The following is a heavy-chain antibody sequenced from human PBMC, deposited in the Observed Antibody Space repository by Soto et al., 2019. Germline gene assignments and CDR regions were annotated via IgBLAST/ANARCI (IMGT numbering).Heavy chain of an antibody. V-gene: IGHV5-51*01. CDR3: ATVGGYCSGGSCYAAAGFDY. CDR1: GYSFTSYW. Sequence: GESLKISCKGSGYSFTSYWIGWVRQMPGKGLEWMGIIYPGDSDTRYSPSFQGQVTISADKSISTAYLQWSSLKASDTAMYYCATVGGYCSGGSCYAAAGFDYWGQGTLVTVSS. D-gene: IGHD2-15*01. CDR2: IYPGDSDT. J-gene: IGHJ4*02.